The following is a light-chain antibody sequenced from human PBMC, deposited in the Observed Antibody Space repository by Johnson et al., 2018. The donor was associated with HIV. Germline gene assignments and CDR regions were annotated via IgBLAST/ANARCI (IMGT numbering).Light chain of an antibody. CDR1: SSNIGNNY. CDR2: DNN. V-gene: IGLV1-51*01. Sequence: QSVLTQPPSVSAAPGQKVTISCSGSSSNIGNNYVSWYQQLPGTAPKLLIYDNNKRPSGIPDRFSGSKSGTSATLGITGLQTGDEADYYCGTWDTSLIAYFFGPGTKVTVL. CDR3: GTWDTSLIAYF. J-gene: IGLJ1*01.